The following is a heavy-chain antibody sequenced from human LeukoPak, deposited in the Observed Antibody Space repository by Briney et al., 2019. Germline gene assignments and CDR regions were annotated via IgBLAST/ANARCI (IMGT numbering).Heavy chain of an antibody. CDR2: IYNSGST. CDR3: VRDRELNY. V-gene: IGHV4-59*01. CDR1: GVSISIYY. J-gene: IGHJ4*02. Sequence: PSETLSLTCTVSGVSISIYYWSCVRQPPGKGLEWIGYIYNSGSTIYNPSLKSRATISADTSKNQFSLQLSSVTAADTAVYYCVRDRELNYWGQGILVTVSS. D-gene: IGHD1-7*01.